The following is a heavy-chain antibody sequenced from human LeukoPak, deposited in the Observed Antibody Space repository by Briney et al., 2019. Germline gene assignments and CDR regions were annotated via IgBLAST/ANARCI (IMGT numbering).Heavy chain of an antibody. CDR1: GFTFSSYE. Sequence: GGSLRLSCAASGFTFSSYEMNWVRQAPGKGLEWVSYISSSSSYIYYADSVKGRFTISRDNAKNSLYLQMNSLRAEDTAVYYCARENPHDYVQHWGQGTLVTVSS. CDR2: ISSSSSYI. D-gene: IGHD1-14*01. CDR3: ARENPHDYVQH. J-gene: IGHJ1*01. V-gene: IGHV3-21*05.